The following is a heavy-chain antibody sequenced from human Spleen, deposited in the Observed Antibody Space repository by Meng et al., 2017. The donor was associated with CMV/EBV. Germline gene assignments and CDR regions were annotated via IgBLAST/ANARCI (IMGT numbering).Heavy chain of an antibody. Sequence: GESLKISCAASGFTFDDYTMHWVRQAPGKGLEWVSLISWDGGSTYYADSVKGRFTISRDNSKNTLYLQMNSLRAEDTAVYYCARGRQGGHFDYWGQGTLVTVSS. CDR2: ISWDGGST. V-gene: IGHV3-43*01. J-gene: IGHJ4*02. D-gene: IGHD3-16*01. CDR3: ARGRQGGHFDY. CDR1: GFTFDDYT.